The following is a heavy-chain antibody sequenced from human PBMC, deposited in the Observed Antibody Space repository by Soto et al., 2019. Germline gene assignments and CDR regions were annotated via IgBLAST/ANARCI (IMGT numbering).Heavy chain of an antibody. CDR1: GFTFSSYA. V-gene: IGHV3-64D*06. D-gene: IGHD2-2*01. Sequence: GGSLRLSCSASGFTFSSYAMHWVRQTPGKGLEYVSAISSNGGSTYYADSVKGRFTISRDNSKNTLYLQMSSLRAEDTAVYYCVKDSIQYQLLFDYWGQGTLVTVSS. CDR2: ISSNGGST. CDR3: VKDSIQYQLLFDY. J-gene: IGHJ4*02.